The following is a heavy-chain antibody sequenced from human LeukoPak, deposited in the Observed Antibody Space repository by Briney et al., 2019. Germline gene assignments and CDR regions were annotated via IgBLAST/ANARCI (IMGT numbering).Heavy chain of an antibody. V-gene: IGHV3-30*18. CDR1: GFTFSSYG. CDR3: AKDLDTAMVTGYFDY. CDR2: ISYDGSNK. D-gene: IGHD5-18*01. Sequence: GGSLRLSCAASGFTFSSYGMHWVRQAPGKGLEWVAVISYDGSNKYYADSEKGRFTISRDNSKNTLYLQMNSLRAEDTAVYYCAKDLDTAMVTGYFDYWGQGTLVTVCS. J-gene: IGHJ4*02.